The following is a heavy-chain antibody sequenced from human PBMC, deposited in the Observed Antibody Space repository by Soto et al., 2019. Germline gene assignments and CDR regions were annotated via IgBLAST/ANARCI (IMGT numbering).Heavy chain of an antibody. Sequence: LRLSCAASGFTFSTYEFNWVRHAPGRGLEWISYISVSGNIIKYADSVKGRFTISRDNAENSLHLHMSSLRVDDTAVYFCVRDTMRASAAASLDYWGQGTQVTVSS. CDR1: GFTFSTYE. J-gene: IGHJ4*02. V-gene: IGHV3-48*03. CDR2: ISVSGNII. CDR3: VRDTMRASAAASLDY. D-gene: IGHD6-13*01.